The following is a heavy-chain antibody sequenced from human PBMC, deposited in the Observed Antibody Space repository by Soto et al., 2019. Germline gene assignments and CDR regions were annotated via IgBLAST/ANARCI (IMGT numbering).Heavy chain of an antibody. CDR1: GFTFSSYA. CDR3: ARDPLWGTAMVLWYFDL. V-gene: IGHV3-30-3*01. D-gene: IGHD5-18*01. Sequence: PGGSLRLSCAASGFTFSSYAMHRVRQAPGKGLEWVAVISYDGSNKYYADSVKGRFTISRDNSKNTLYLQMNSLRAEDTAVYYCARDPLWGTAMVLWYFDLWGRGTLVTDS. CDR2: ISYDGSNK. J-gene: IGHJ2*01.